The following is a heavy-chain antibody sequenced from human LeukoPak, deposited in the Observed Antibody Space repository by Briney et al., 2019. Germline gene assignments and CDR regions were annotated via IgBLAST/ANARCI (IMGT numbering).Heavy chain of an antibody. D-gene: IGHD2-21*02. CDR3: ARDKDDCEDHAVY. Sequence: GRSLRLSCTASGFTFRSYSMHWVRQAPGKGLEWVAVMSYDGSNKYYADSVKGRFTVSRDNSKNTLYLQMNSLRAEDTAVYYCARDKDDCEDHAVYWGQGTLVTVSS. CDR2: MSYDGSNK. J-gene: IGHJ4*02. CDR1: GFTFRSYS. V-gene: IGHV3-30-3*01.